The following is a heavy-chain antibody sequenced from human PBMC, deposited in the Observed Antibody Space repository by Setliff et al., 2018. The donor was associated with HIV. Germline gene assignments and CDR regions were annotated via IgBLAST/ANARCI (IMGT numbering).Heavy chain of an antibody. Sequence: SETLSLTCKVSGGSISSYYWSWIRQPPGKGLEWIGYIYYSGSTNYNPSLRSRVTISVDTSKNLFSLKLSSVTAADTAVYYCARQVTVVGYFETAAGSFNYWGPGTLVTVSS. CDR1: GGSISSYY. J-gene: IGHJ4*02. V-gene: IGHV4-59*08. CDR3: ARQVTVVGYFETAAGSFNY. D-gene: IGHD2-21*01. CDR2: IYYSGST.